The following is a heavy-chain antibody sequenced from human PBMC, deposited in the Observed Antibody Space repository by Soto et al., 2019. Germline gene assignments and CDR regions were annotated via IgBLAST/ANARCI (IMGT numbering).Heavy chain of an antibody. D-gene: IGHD3-22*01. CDR2: IYTSGST. J-gene: IGHJ4*02. V-gene: IGHV4-4*07. CDR3: ARDGFRYYDSSGYPYFDY. Sequence: SETLSLTCTVSGGSISSYYWGWIRQPAGKGLEWIGRIYTSGSTNYNPSLKSRVTMSVDTSKNQFSLKLSSVTAADTAVYYCARDGFRYYDSSGYPYFDYWGQGTLVTVSS. CDR1: GGSISSYY.